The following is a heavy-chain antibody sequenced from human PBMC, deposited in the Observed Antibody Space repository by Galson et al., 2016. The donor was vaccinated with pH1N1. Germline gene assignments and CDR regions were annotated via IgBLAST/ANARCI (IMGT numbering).Heavy chain of an antibody. J-gene: IGHJ2*01. V-gene: IGHV2-70*04. CDR3: ARITSKGGWYFDV. CDR2: VDWDDGT. CDR1: GFSLNTVRMR. Sequence: PALVKPTQTLTLTCAFSGFSLNTVRMRVSWIRQPPGKALEWLARVDWDDGTYYNTSLKTRLTISKDTSKNQVVLTMTKLDPVDTGTYYCARITSKGGWYFDVWGRGTLVTVSS. D-gene: IGHD3-16*01.